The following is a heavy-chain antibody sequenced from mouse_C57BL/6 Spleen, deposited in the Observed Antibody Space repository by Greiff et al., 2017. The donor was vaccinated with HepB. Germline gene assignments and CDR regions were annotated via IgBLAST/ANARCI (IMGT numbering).Heavy chain of an antibody. D-gene: IGHD1-1*01. CDR3: ARQIYYYGSSKDYAMDY. J-gene: IGHJ4*01. CDR1: GFSLTSYG. Sequence: QVQLKESGPGLVAPSQSLSITCTVSGFSLTSYGVHWVRQPPGKGLEWLVVIWSDGSTTYNSALKSRLSISKDNSKSQVFLKMNSVQTDDTAMYYCARQIYYYGSSKDYAMDYWGQGTSVTVSS. V-gene: IGHV2-6-1*01. CDR2: IWSDGST.